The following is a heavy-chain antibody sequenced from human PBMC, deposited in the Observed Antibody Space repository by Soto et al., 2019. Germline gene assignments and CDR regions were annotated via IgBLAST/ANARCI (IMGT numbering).Heavy chain of an antibody. V-gene: IGHV3-23*01. CDR2: ISGSGGST. CDR3: AKDLSSSGWYPHLDYYFDY. D-gene: IGHD6-19*01. J-gene: IGHJ4*02. CDR1: GFTFSSYA. Sequence: GGSLRLSCAASGFTFSSYAMSWVRQAPGKGLEWVSAISGSGGSTYYADSVKGRFTISRDNSKNTLYLQMNSLRAEDTAVYYCAKDLSSSGWYPHLDYYFDYWGQGTLVTVSS.